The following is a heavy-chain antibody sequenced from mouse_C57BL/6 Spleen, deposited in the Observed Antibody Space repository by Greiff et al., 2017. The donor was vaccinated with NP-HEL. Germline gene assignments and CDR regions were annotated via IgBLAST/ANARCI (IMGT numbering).Heavy chain of an antibody. Sequence: EVKLVESGGGLVKPGGSLKLSCAASGFTFSDYGMHWVRQAPEKGLEWVAYISSGSSTIYYADTVKGRFTISRDNAKNTLFLQMTRLRSEYTAMYYCASYASQFPYFDYWGQGTTLTVSS. CDR1: GFTFSDYG. D-gene: IGHD1-1*01. CDR3: ASYASQFPYFDY. J-gene: IGHJ2*01. V-gene: IGHV5-17*01. CDR2: ISSGSSTI.